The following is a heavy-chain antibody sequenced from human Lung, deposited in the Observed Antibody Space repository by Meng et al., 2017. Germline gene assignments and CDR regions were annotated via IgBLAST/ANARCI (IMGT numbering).Heavy chain of an antibody. CDR3: ARGQKGYFDL. CDR1: GGSISSSNYY. V-gene: IGHV4-30-4*01. Sequence: QVQLRESGPGLLKPSQTLSLTFTVSGGSISSSNYYWSWIRQPPGKGLEWSGHIYNSGSTYYNPSLKSRITIPVDTSKNQFSLKLSSVTAADTAVYYCARGQKGYFDLWGRGTLVTVSS. CDR2: IYNSGST. J-gene: IGHJ2*01.